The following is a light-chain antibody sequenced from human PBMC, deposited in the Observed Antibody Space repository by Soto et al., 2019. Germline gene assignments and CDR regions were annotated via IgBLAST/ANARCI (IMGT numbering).Light chain of an antibody. J-gene: IGKJ4*01. CDR1: QSINSW. CDR3: QQYEAYPLT. V-gene: IGKV1-5*03. Sequence: IQLTQSPSTLSASVGDRVTITCRASQSINSWLAWYQQKPGKAPKLLVYKASSLESGVPSRFSGSGSGTEFTLTISTLQPDDFATYYCQQYEAYPLTFRGGTKVEI. CDR2: KAS.